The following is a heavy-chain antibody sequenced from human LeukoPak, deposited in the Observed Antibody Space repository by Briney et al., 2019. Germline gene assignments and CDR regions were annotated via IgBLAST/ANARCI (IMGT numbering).Heavy chain of an antibody. V-gene: IGHV3-33*01. D-gene: IGHD1-26*01. CDR3: ARSAVMGATSFPSAFDI. CDR1: GDTLCIYS. Sequence: PGGSLRVSSVQSGDTLCIYSVRWVRATLGGGGGWGSDILYDGSNKYYADSVKGRFTISRDNSKNALYLQMNSLRAEDTAVYNCARSAVMGATSFPSAFDIWGQGTMVTVSS. J-gene: IGHJ3*02. CDR2: ILYDGSNK.